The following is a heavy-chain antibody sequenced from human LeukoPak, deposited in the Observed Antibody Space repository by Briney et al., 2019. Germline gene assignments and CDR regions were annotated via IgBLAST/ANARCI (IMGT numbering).Heavy chain of an antibody. CDR1: GFTFNSYA. CDR3: AKCYYDSSGYYFGAFDI. CDR2: ISGSGGST. Sequence: GGSLRLSCAASGFTFNSYAMSWVRQAPGKGLEWVSPISGSGGSTYYADSVKGRFTISRDNSKNTLYLQMNSLRAEDTAVYYCAKCYYDSSGYYFGAFDIWGQGTMVTVSS. J-gene: IGHJ3*02. V-gene: IGHV3-23*01. D-gene: IGHD3-22*01.